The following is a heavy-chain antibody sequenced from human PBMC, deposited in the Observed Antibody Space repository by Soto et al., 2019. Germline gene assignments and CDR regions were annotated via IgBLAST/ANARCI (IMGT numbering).Heavy chain of an antibody. Sequence: VASVKVSCKASGYTFTSYGISWVRQAPGQGLEWMGWISAYNGNTNYAQKLQGRVTMTTDTSTSTAYMELRSLRSDDTAVYYCARDMYSSGWTPRRAGDYWGQGTLVTVSS. D-gene: IGHD6-19*01. V-gene: IGHV1-18*04. J-gene: IGHJ4*02. CDR1: GYTFTSYG. CDR2: ISAYNGNT. CDR3: ARDMYSSGWTPRRAGDY.